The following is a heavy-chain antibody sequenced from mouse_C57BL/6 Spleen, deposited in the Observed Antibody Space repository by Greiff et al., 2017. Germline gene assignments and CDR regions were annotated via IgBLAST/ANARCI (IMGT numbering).Heavy chain of an antibody. CDR2: IYPGDGDT. V-gene: IGHV1-80*01. D-gene: IGHD1-1*01. Sequence: QVQLQQSGAELVKPGASVKISCKASGYAFSSYWMNWVKQRPGKGLEWIGQIYPGDGDTNYNGKFKGKATLTADKSSSTAYMQLSSLTSEDSAVYFCASPITTVVATRGMDYWGQGTSVTVSS. CDR1: GYAFSSYW. J-gene: IGHJ4*01. CDR3: ASPITTVVATRGMDY.